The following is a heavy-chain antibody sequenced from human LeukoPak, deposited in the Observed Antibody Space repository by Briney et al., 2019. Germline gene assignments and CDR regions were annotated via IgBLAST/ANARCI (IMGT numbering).Heavy chain of an antibody. V-gene: IGHV4-34*01. CDR2: INHSGST. CDR3: ARDTTSLHWFDP. Sequence: PSETLSLTCAVYGGSFSGYYWSWIRQPPGKGLEWIGEINHSGSTNYNPSLKSRVTISVDTSKNQFSLKLSSVTAADTAVYYCARDTTSLHWFDPWGQGTLVTVSS. CDR1: GGSFSGYY. J-gene: IGHJ5*02. D-gene: IGHD1-1*01.